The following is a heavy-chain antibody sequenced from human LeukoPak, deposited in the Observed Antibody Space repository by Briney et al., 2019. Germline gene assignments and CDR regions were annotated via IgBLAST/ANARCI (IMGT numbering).Heavy chain of an antibody. D-gene: IGHD6-13*01. V-gene: IGHV3-33*01. CDR3: ARIRGYYFDY. J-gene: IGHJ4*02. CDR1: GFIFRSYG. Sequence: GGSLRLSCAASGFIFRSYGMHWVRQAPGKGLEWVAVIWYDGSNKDYADSVKGRFTISRDNSKNTLYLQMNTLRAEDTAVYYCARIRGYYFDYWGQGTLVTVS. CDR2: IWYDGSNK.